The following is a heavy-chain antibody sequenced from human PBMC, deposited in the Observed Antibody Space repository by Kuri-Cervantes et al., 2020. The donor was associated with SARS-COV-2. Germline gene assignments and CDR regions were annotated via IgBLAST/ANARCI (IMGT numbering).Heavy chain of an antibody. Sequence: GGSLRLSCAASGFTFSSYWMHWVRQAPGKGLVWVSRINSDGSSTSYADSVKGRFTISRDNSKNTLYLQMNSLRAEDTAVYYCAKCGELLTSSYYYYGMDVWGQGTTVTVSS. CDR2: INSDGSST. CDR3: AKCGELLTSSYYYYGMDV. J-gene: IGHJ6*02. CDR1: GFTFSSYW. D-gene: IGHD1-26*01. V-gene: IGHV3-74*01.